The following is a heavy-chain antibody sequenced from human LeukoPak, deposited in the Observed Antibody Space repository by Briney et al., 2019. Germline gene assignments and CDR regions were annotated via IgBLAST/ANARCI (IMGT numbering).Heavy chain of an antibody. V-gene: IGHV3-23*01. D-gene: IGHD2-15*01. J-gene: IGHJ4*02. CDR2: ISGSGYGT. CDR3: VKDQDPTVEEFDY. Sequence: GESLRLSCAASGFTFRTYDMSWVRQAPGKGLEWVSRISGSGYGTYYADSVKGRFTISRDNSKNALYLQMTSLRAEDTAMYYCVKDQDPTVEEFDYWGQGTLVTVSP. CDR1: GFTFRTYD.